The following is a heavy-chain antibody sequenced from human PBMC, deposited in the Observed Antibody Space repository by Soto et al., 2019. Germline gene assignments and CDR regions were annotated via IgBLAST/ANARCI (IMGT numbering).Heavy chain of an antibody. CDR2: INHSGST. V-gene: IGHV4-34*01. D-gene: IGHD6-6*01. CDR3: ARGKSARLNSSSSDY. Sequence: QVQLQQWGAGLLKPSETLSLTCAVYGGSFSGYYWSWIRQPPGKGLEWIGEINHSGSTNYNPSLKSRVTISVDTSKNQFSLKLSSVTAADTAVYYCARGKSARLNSSSSDYWGQGTLVTVSS. CDR1: GGSFSGYY. J-gene: IGHJ4*02.